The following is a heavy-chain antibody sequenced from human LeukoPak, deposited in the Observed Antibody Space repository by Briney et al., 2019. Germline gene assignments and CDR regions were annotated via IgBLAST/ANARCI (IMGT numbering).Heavy chain of an antibody. CDR3: ARDRPDGRTSFDY. CDR1: GLTSSSNW. J-gene: IGHJ4*02. CDR2: INGDGRRI. V-gene: IGHV3-74*03. Sequence: GGSLRLSCAASGLTSSSNWMHRVCKVPGEGRVCVSRINGDGRRIAYADSVKGRFTISRDNAKNTLFLQMDSLRAEDTAVYYCARDRPDGRTSFDYWGLGTQVTV. D-gene: IGHD1-14*01.